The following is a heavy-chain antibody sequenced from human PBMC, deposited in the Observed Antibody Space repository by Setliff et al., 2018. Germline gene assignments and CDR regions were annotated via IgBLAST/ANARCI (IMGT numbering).Heavy chain of an antibody. CDR1: GYTLSRHY. Sequence: ASVKVSCKATGYTLSRHYMHWVRQAPGQGLEWMGIINPGGGSASIVQKFQGRVTMTSDTSTSTVYLDLSGPTSEDTAVYYCARAGVAATARKGLLEYWGQGTLVTVSS. CDR3: ARAGVAATARKGLLEY. J-gene: IGHJ1*01. CDR2: INPGGGSA. D-gene: IGHD6-13*01. V-gene: IGHV1-46*01.